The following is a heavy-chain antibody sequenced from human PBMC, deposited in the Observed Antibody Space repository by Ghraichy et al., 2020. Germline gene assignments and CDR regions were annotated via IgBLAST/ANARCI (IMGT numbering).Heavy chain of an antibody. D-gene: IGHD1-14*01. CDR2: IYNSGST. Sequence: SETLSLTCTVSGGSISSYYWTWIRQPPGKGLEWIGYIYNSGSTNYNPSLKSRVTISVDTSKNQFSLRLSSVTAADTAVYYCAITLGSRGYYFDYWGQGTLVTVSS. J-gene: IGHJ4*02. CDR3: AITLGSRGYYFDY. CDR1: GGSISSYY. V-gene: IGHV4-59*01.